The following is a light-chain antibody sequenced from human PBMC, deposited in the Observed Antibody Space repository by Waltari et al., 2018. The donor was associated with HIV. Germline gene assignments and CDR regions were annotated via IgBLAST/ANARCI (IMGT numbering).Light chain of an antibody. Sequence: SYVLTQPPSVSVAPGQTARITCGGNNIGSKTVNWYQRMPGQAPVLVVYADRDRPSGIPERFSGSNSGNTATLTISRVEAGDEADYFCQVWDSSRDHVVFGGGTTLTVL. CDR1: NIGSKT. CDR3: QVWDSSRDHVV. CDR2: ADR. V-gene: IGLV3-21*02. J-gene: IGLJ2*01.